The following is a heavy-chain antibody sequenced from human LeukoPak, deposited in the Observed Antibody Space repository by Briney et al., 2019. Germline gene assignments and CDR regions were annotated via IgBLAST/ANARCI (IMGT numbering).Heavy chain of an antibody. CDR3: ARVKAVALDY. J-gene: IGHJ4*02. V-gene: IGHV1-69*05. CDR1: GGTFSSYA. CDR2: IIPIFGTA. Sequence: ASVKVSCKASGGTFSSYAISWVRQAPGQGLEWMGRIIPIFGTADHAQKFQGRVTITTDESTSTAYMELSSLRSEDTAVYYCARVKAVALDYWGQGTLVTVSS. D-gene: IGHD6-19*01.